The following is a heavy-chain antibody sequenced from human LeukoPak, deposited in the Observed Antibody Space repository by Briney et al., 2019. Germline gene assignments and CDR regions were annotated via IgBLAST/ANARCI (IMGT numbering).Heavy chain of an antibody. CDR2: ISGSGGST. V-gene: IGHV3-23*01. CDR1: GFTFSSYA. J-gene: IGHJ3*02. D-gene: IGHD1-26*01. Sequence: PGGSLRLSCAASGFTFSSYAMSWVRQAPGKGLEWVSAISGSGGSTYYADSVEGRFTISRDNSKNTLYLQMNSLRAEDTALYYCAEVGPYSGSYYGDDAFDIWGQGTMVTVSS. CDR3: AEVGPYSGSYYGDDAFDI.